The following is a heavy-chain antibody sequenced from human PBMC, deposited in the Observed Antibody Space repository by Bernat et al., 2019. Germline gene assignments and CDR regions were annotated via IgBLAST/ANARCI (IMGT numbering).Heavy chain of an antibody. CDR3: ASLSSGNSPDY. Sequence: EVQVVESGGGLVQPGGSLRLSCAASGFTFRNYWMSWVRQAPGKGLEWVANIKEDGSEKYYVDSVRGRFTISRDNGKNSLYLQMNSLRAEDTAVYYCASLSSGNSPDYWGQGTLVIVSS. V-gene: IGHV3-7*03. D-gene: IGHD3-22*01. CDR1: GFTFRNYW. J-gene: IGHJ4*02. CDR2: IKEDGSEK.